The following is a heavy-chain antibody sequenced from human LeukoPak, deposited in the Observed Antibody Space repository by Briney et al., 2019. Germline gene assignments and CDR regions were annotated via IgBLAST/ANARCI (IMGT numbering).Heavy chain of an antibody. CDR3: ARDSAFGSYGLDY. CDR1: GGTFSSYA. V-gene: IGHV1-69*05. D-gene: IGHD1-26*01. CDR2: IIPIFGTA. J-gene: IGHJ4*02. Sequence: SVKVSCKASGGTFSSYAISWVRQAPGQGLEWMGRIIPIFGTANYAQKFQGRVTMTTDTSTSTAYMELRSLRSDDTAVYYCARDSAFGSYGLDYWGQGTLVTVSS.